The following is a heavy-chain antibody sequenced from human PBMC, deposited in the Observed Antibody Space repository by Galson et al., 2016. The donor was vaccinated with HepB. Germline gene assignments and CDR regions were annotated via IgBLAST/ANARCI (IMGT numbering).Heavy chain of an antibody. CDR2: MNVKDRDT. D-gene: IGHD1-1*01. Sequence: SVKVSCKASGFPLVSHEIQWVRQAPGRDLEWMGWMNVKDRDTGPAQKFRDRLTLTRDTSTGTFYLELTSLRSGDTAIYFCAKDSNNWSFDYWGQGTLVTVSS. V-gene: IGHV1-8*01. J-gene: IGHJ4*02. CDR1: GFPLVSHE. CDR3: AKDSNNWSFDY.